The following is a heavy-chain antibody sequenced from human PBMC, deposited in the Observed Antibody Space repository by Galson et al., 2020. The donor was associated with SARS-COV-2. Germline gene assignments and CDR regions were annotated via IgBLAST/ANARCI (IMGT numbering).Heavy chain of an antibody. D-gene: IGHD4-17*01. CDR3: ARRSPYGDYGNWYFDL. CDR2: IYWDDDK. V-gene: IGHV2-5*02. CDR1: GISLSTYGVG. J-gene: IGHJ2*01. Sequence: KMSGPTLVKPTQTLTQTCAFSGISLSTYGVGVGWVRQPPGKAPECLALIYWDDDKRYNPSLRSRLTITKDTSKNQVILTMTNMDPVDTATYYCARRSPYGDYGNWYFDLWGRGTLVTVSS.